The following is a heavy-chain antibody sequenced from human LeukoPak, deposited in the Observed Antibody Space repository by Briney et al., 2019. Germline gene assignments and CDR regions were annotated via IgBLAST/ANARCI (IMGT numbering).Heavy chain of an antibody. V-gene: IGHV4-4*07. CDR1: GGSISGYF. CDR3: AREPTSGREPTSGRPLDY. J-gene: IGHJ4*02. Sequence: SETLSLTCTVSGGSISGYFGSWIRQPAGKGLEWIGRIYSSGSTNYNPSLKSRVTMSLDTSKNHFSLNLTSVTAADTAVYYCAREPTSGREPTSGRPLDYWGQGTLVTVSS. D-gene: IGHD5-12*01. CDR2: IYSSGST.